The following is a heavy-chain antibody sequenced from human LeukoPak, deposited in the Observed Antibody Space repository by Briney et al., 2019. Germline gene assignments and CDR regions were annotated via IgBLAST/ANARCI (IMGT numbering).Heavy chain of an antibody. J-gene: IGHJ4*02. V-gene: IGHV4-59*01. CDR1: GGSISSYY. D-gene: IGHD3-3*01. CDR3: ASITIFGVARADY. Sequence: NPSETLSLTXTVSGGSISSYYWSWIRQPPGKGLEWVGYIYYSGSTNYNPSLKSRVTISVDTSKNQFSLKLSSVTAADTAEYYCASITIFGVARADYWGQGTLVTVSS. CDR2: IYYSGST.